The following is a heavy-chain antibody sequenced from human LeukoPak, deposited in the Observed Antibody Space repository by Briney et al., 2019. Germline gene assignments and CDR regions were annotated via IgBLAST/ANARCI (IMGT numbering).Heavy chain of an antibody. V-gene: IGHV4-39*07. J-gene: IGHJ3*02. CDR3: ARGYRYCNGGSCAFAFDI. CDR1: GGSISSSSYY. CDR2: IYYSGST. D-gene: IGHD2-15*01. Sequence: SETLSLTCTVSGGSISSSSYYWGWIRQPPGKGLEWIGSIYYSGSTYYNPSLKSRVTISVDTSKNQFSLNLNSVTAADTAVYYCARGYRYCNGGSCAFAFDIWGQGTMVTVSS.